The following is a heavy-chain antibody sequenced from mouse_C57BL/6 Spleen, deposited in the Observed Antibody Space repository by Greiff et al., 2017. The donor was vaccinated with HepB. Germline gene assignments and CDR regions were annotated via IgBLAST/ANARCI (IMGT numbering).Heavy chain of an antibody. V-gene: IGHV5-9-1*02. Sequence: EVMLVESGEGLVKPGGSLKLSCAASGFTFSSYAMSWVRQTPEKRLEWVAYISSGGDYIYYADTVKGRFTISRDNARNTLYLQMSSLKSEDTAMYYCTRDLGYYYAMDYWGQGTSVTVSS. D-gene: IGHD2-2*01. J-gene: IGHJ4*01. CDR3: TRDLGYYYAMDY. CDR2: ISSGGDYI. CDR1: GFTFSSYA.